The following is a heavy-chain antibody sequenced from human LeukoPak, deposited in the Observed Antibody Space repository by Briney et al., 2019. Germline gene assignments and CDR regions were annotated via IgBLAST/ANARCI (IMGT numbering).Heavy chain of an antibody. D-gene: IGHD3-10*01. CDR3: AKEVKRRPYGSGSLGPFDY. V-gene: IGHV3-23*01. Sequence: GGSLRLSCAASGFTFSSYGMSWVRQAPGKGLEWVSAISGSGGSTYYADSVKGRFTISRDNSKNTLYLQMNSLRAEDTAVYYCAKEVKRRPYGSGSLGPFDYWGQGTLVTVSS. CDR2: ISGSGGST. CDR1: GFTFSSYG. J-gene: IGHJ4*02.